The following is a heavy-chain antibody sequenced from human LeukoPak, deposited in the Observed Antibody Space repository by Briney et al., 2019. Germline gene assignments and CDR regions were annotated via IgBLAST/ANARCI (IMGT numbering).Heavy chain of an antibody. V-gene: IGHV4-4*07. J-gene: IGHJ4*02. CDR3: ARDRSSSGPRAFYYFDY. CDR1: GGSISSYY. Sequence: SETLSLTCTVSGGSISSYYWSWIRQPAGKGLEWIGRIYTSGSTNYNPSLKSRVTMSVDTSKNQFSLKLSSVTAADTAVYYCARDRSSSGPRAFYYFDYWGQGTLATVSS. D-gene: IGHD6-19*01. CDR2: IYTSGST.